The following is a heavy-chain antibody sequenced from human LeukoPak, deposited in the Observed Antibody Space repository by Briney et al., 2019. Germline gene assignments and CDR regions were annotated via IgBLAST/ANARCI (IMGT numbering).Heavy chain of an antibody. J-gene: IGHJ4*02. Sequence: GGSLRLSCAASGFTFSSYAMSWVRLAPGKRLEWVSSISGSGGSTYYADSVKGRFTISRDNSKNTLYLQMNSLRAEDTAVYYCAKGYGSGVSWFDYWGQGTLVTVSS. CDR1: GFTFSSYA. V-gene: IGHV3-23*01. CDR2: ISGSGGST. CDR3: AKGYGSGVSWFDY. D-gene: IGHD3-10*01.